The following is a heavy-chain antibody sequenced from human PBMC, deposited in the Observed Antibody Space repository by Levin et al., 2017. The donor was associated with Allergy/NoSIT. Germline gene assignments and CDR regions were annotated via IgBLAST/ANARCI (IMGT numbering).Heavy chain of an antibody. V-gene: IGHV1-69*13. J-gene: IGHJ4*02. Sequence: GASVKVSCKASGGTFSSYAISWVRQAPGQGLEWMGGIIPIFGTANYAQKFQGRVTITADESTSTAYMELSSLRSEDTAVYYCARGGGYSFGNYFDYWGQGTLVTVSS. D-gene: IGHD5-18*01. CDR2: IIPIFGTA. CDR3: ARGGGYSFGNYFDY. CDR1: GGTFSSYA.